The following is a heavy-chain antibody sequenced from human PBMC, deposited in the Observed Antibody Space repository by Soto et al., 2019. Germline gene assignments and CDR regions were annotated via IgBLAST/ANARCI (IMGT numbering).Heavy chain of an antibody. D-gene: IGHD7-27*01. CDR1: GGSISSGGYY. Sequence: QVQLQESGPGLVKPSQTLSLTCTVSGGSISSGGYYWSWIRQHPGKGLEWIGYIYYSGSTYYNPSLKTRVTISVDTSKNQCSLKLSSVTAADTAVYYCAGPNHLTPYGMDVWGQGTTVTVSS. V-gene: IGHV4-31*03. J-gene: IGHJ6*02. CDR3: AGPNHLTPYGMDV. CDR2: IYYSGST.